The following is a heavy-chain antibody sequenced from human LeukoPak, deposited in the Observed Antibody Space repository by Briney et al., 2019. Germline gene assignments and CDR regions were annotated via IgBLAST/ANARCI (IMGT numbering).Heavy chain of an antibody. CDR2: ISSNGHST. CDR3: ARSRLVLTHHDL. V-gene: IGHV3-64*01. Sequence: PGGSLRLSCAASGFTFSSYAMHWVRQAPGKGLEYVSAISSNGHSTYYANSVKGRFTFSRDNSKNTLYLQMGSLRAEDMAVYYCARSRLVLTHHDLWGRGTLVTVSS. J-gene: IGHJ2*01. CDR1: GFTFSSYA. D-gene: IGHD2-21*02.